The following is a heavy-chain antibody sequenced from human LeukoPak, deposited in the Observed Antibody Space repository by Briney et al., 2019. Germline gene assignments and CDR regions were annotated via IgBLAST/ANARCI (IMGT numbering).Heavy chain of an antibody. D-gene: IGHD3-9*01. CDR2: IHPGDSDN. CDR3: ARQYYDILTGPNWFDT. V-gene: IGHV5-51*01. Sequence: KTGESLKISCKGSGYSFTSYWSGWVRQMPGKDLDWMGIIHPGDSDNRYSPSFQGQVTISADKSISTAYLQWSSLKDSDTAMYYCARQYYDILTGPNWFDTWGQGTLVTVSS. J-gene: IGHJ5*02. CDR1: GYSFTSYW.